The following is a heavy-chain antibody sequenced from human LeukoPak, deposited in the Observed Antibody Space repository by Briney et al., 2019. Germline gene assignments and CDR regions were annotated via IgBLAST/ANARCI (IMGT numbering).Heavy chain of an antibody. V-gene: IGHV3-11*06. D-gene: IGHD5-18*01. CDR1: GLTFSDYY. CDR3: ARNGRRGYSYGKNYYFDY. CDR2: ISSSSSYT. J-gene: IGHJ4*02. Sequence: KPGGSLRLSCAASGLTFSDYYMSWIRQAPGKGLEWVSYISSSSSYTNYADSVKGRCTISRDNAKNSLYLQMNSLRAEDTAVYYCARNGRRGYSYGKNYYFDYWGQGTLVTVSS.